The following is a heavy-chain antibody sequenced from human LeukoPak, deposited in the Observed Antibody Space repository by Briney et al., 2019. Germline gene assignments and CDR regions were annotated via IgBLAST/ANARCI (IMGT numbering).Heavy chain of an antibody. D-gene: IGHD5-12*01. J-gene: IGHJ4*02. CDR2: ISGSGGST. V-gene: IGHV3-23*01. CDR3: AKKMSDIVATYLFDY. Sequence: PGGSLRLSCAASGFTFSSYAMSWVRQAPGKGLEWVSAISGSGGSTYYADSEKGRFTISRDNSKNTLYLQMNSLRAEDTAVYYCAKKMSDIVATYLFDYWGQGTLVTVSS. CDR1: GFTFSSYA.